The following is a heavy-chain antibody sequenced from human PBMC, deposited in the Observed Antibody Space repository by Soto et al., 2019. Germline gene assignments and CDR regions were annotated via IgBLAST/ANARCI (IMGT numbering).Heavy chain of an antibody. Sequence: EVQVVESGGGLVQPGGYLKLSCAASGFTVSSNYMSWVRQAPGKGLEWVSVIYTGGDTYYADSVKGRFTISRDNSKNTVYLQMNSLRAEDTAVYYCASSSYYDSSTHDLLRYWGQGTLVTVSS. CDR1: GFTVSSNY. J-gene: IGHJ4*02. CDR3: ASSSYYDSSTHDLLRY. CDR2: IYTGGDT. D-gene: IGHD3-22*01. V-gene: IGHV3-66*01.